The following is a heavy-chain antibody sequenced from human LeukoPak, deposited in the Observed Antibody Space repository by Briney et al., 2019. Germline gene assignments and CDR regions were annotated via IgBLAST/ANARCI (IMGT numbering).Heavy chain of an antibody. CDR2: ISAYNGNT. V-gene: IGHV1-18*01. CDR1: GYTFTSYG. D-gene: IGHD3-3*01. J-gene: IGHJ5*01. CDR3: ARSLHYDFWSGYLNWFDS. Sequence: GASVKVSCKASGYTFTSYGISWVRQAPGQGLEWMGWISAYNGNTNYAQKLQGRVTMTTDTSTSTAYMELRSLRSDDTAVYYCARSLHYDFWSGYLNWFDSWGQGTLVTVSS.